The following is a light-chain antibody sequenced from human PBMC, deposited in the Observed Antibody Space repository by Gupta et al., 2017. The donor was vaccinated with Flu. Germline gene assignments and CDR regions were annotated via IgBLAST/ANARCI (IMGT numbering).Light chain of an antibody. J-gene: IGKJ4*01. CDR1: QSVSGY. V-gene: IGKV1-39*01. Sequence: DIQMIHSPSSLSASVGDRVTITCRASQSVSGYVNWYQQRPGKAPKLLISDGSNLQSGVPSKFSGSGSATAITLTIRTLQAEDSATYFSQQCVSEANSFGGGTKLDTK. CDR3: QQCVSEANS. CDR2: DGS.